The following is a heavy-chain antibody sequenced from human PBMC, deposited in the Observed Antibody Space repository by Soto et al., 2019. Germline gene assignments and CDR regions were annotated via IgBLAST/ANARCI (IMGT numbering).Heavy chain of an antibody. J-gene: IGHJ4*02. CDR3: ARGGGSTKVDY. D-gene: IGHD2-2*01. CDR1: GGSITSSGYY. V-gene: IGHV4-31*03. CDR2: TSNSGST. Sequence: QVQLQESGPGLVKPSQTLSLTCTVSGGSITSSGYYWSWIRQHPGEGLEWIGFTSNSGSTSYNPSLTSRVTIEVDTSSNQFSLNLKSVTAADTAVYYCARGGGSTKVDYWGQGTLVTVSP.